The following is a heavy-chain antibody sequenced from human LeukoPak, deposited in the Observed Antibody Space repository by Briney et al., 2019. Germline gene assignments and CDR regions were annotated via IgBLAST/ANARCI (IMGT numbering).Heavy chain of an antibody. V-gene: IGHV3-21*04. J-gene: IGHJ4*02. CDR1: GFTFSSYS. D-gene: IGHD3/OR15-3a*01. Sequence: GGSLRLSCAASGFTFSSYSMNWVRQAPGKGLEWVSSISSSSSYIYYADSVKGRFTISRDNAKNSLYLQMNSLRAEDTAVYYCARLAWSGYLFDYWGQGTLVTVSS. CDR2: ISSSSSYI. CDR3: ARLAWSGYLFDY.